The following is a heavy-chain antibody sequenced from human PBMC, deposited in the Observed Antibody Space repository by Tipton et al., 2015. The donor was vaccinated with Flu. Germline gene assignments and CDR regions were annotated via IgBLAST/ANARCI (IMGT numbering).Heavy chain of an antibody. J-gene: IGHJ5*02. CDR2: ICPGSP. V-gene: IGHV4-38-2*02. Sequence: TLSLTRTVSGDSINSDYYWGWVRRPPGKGLEWIGNICPGSPYYNPSLKSRVTISVDTSKNQFSLEVRSVTAADMAVYYCARRDFSNYVSDPKNWFDPWGQGTLVTVSS. CDR3: ARRDFSNYVSDPKNWFDP. D-gene: IGHD4-11*01. CDR1: GDSINSDYY.